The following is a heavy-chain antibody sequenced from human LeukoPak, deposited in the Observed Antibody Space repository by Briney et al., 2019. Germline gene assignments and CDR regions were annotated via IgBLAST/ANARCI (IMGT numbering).Heavy chain of an antibody. CDR3: ARGSRYGSGSHFDF. V-gene: IGHV3-11*01. Sequence: GGSLRLSCAASGFTFSDFYMGWIRQAPGKGLECVSYISSGGYNILYADSVKGRFTISRGDAQNSLILQMNSLTAEDTAVFYCARGSRYGSGSHFDFWGQGTLVTVSS. D-gene: IGHD3-10*01. J-gene: IGHJ4*02. CDR2: ISSGGYNI. CDR1: GFTFSDFY.